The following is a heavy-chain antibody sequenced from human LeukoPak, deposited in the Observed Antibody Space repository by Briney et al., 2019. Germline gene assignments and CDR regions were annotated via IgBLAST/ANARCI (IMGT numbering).Heavy chain of an antibody. J-gene: IGHJ4*02. CDR3: ATLTVASPFDY. V-gene: IGHV3-48*03. CDR2: ISSTGSTK. Sequence: PGGSLTLSCAASGFTFSIYEMYWVRQVPGKGLEWVSYISSTGSTKYYADSVKGRFTISRDNAKNSLYLQMNSLRAEDTAVYYCATLTVASPFDYWGQGALVTVSS. D-gene: IGHD5-12*01. CDR1: GFTFSIYE.